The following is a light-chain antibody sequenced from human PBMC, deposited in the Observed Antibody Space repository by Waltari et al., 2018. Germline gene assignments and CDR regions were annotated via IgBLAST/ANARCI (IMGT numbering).Light chain of an antibody. V-gene: IGKV1-12*01. J-gene: IGKJ3*01. Sequence: DIQMTQSPSSVSASVGDRVTITCRASQDIRNWLAWYQQKPGKAPNLLIYATSSLHTGVPSRFSGSGSGTEFTLTISSLQPEDFATYYCQQANSFPITFGPGTKVDIK. CDR2: ATS. CDR1: QDIRNW. CDR3: QQANSFPIT.